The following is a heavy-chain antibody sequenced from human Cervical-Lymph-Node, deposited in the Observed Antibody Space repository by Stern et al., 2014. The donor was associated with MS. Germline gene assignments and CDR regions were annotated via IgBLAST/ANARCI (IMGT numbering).Heavy chain of an antibody. V-gene: IGHV1-69*06. CDR3: AREPLRESDYYAGTGYPYYYYYYGMDV. J-gene: IGHJ6*02. CDR1: GGTLHIHA. Sequence: VQLVESGAEVKKPGSSVKVSCKASGGTLHIHAVTWVRRAPGQGIEWMGGIIPFFDTTDYAQKFQGRLTLTADKSPGTAYMELRSLRSEDTAIYYCAREPLRESDYYAGTGYPYYYYYYGMDVWGQGTAVTVSS. D-gene: IGHD3-10*01. CDR2: IIPFFDTT.